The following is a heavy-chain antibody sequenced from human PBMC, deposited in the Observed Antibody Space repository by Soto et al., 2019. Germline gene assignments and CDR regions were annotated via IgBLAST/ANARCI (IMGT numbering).Heavy chain of an antibody. D-gene: IGHD2-21*01. V-gene: IGHV2-5*02. CDR3: IQSRCGGDCLQSYASHYYYGMDV. Sequence: ASGPTLVNPTQTLTLTCTFSGFSLSTSGVGVGWIRQPPGKALEWLALIYWDDDKRYSPSLRSRLTINKDTSKNQVVLTMTNMDPVDTATYYCIQSRCGGDCLQSYASHYYYGMDVWGQGTTVTVSS. J-gene: IGHJ6*02. CDR2: IYWDDDK. CDR1: GFSLSTSGVG.